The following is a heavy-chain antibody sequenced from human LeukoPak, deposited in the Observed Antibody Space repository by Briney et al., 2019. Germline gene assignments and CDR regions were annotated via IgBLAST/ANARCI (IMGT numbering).Heavy chain of an antibody. D-gene: IGHD2-8*01. CDR3: ARPTLNGDLYYYYMDV. CDR1: GFTFSSYN. J-gene: IGHJ6*03. V-gene: IGHV3-21*01. CDR2: ITSDSRYM. Sequence: PGGSLRLSCAASGFTFSSYNMNWVRQAPGKGLEWVSSITSDSRYMYYADSVKGRFTISRDNAKNSLYLQMNSLRAEDAALYFCARPTLNGDLYYYYMDVWGKGTTVTISS.